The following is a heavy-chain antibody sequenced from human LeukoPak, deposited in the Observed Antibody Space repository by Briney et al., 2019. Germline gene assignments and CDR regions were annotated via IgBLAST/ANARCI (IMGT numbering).Heavy chain of an antibody. CDR1: GGSISSSSYY. V-gene: IGHV4-39*01. Sequence: SETLSPTCTVSGGSISSSSYYWGWIRQPPGKGLEWIGSIYYSGSTNYNPSLKSRVTISVDTSKNQFSLKLSSVTAADTAVYYCARHPNDYSKGFDYWGQGTLVTVSS. J-gene: IGHJ4*02. CDR2: IYYSGST. CDR3: ARHPNDYSKGFDY. D-gene: IGHD4-11*01.